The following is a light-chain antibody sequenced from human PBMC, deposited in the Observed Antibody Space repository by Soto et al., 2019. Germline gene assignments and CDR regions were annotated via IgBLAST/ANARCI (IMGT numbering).Light chain of an antibody. Sequence: IQLTQSPSSLSASVGDRVTVTCRASQDIRNYLAWYQQKQGKAPKLLICDASTLYSGVPSRFSGSGSGTEFTLTISSLQPDDFATYYCQQYNSYSRTFGQGTKVDIK. CDR3: QQYNSYSRT. J-gene: IGKJ1*01. CDR1: QDIRNY. CDR2: DAS. V-gene: IGKV1-9*01.